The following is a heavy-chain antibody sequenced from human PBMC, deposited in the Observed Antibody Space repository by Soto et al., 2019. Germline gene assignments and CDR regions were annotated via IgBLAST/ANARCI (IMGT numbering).Heavy chain of an antibody. V-gene: IGHV3-48*01. J-gene: IGHJ3*02. D-gene: IGHD2-2*01. CDR3: ASIVVVPAAMGARGAFDI. CDR1: GFTFSSYS. CDR2: ISSSSSTI. Sequence: GGSLRLSCAASGFTFSSYSMNWVRQAPGKGLEWVSYISSSSSTIYYADSVKGRFTISRDNAKNSLYLQMNSLRAEDTAVYYCASIVVVPAAMGARGAFDIWGQGTMVTVSS.